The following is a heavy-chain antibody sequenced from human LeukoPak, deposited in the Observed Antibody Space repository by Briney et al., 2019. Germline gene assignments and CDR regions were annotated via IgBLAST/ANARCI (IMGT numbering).Heavy chain of an antibody. V-gene: IGHV1-3*01. CDR1: GYTFAGYA. CDR3: ARDRGNYLLPY. Sequence: ASVKVSCKASGYTFAGYAIFWVRQAPGQRPEWMGWISAGNGNTRYSQKFHDRLTISRDTPASTVYMELSSLRSEDTAIYYCARDRGNYLLPYWGQGTLVTVSS. D-gene: IGHD1-26*01. J-gene: IGHJ4*02. CDR2: ISAGNGNT.